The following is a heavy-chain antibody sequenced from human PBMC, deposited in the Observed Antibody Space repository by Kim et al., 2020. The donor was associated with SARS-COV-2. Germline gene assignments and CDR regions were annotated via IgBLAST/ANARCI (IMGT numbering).Heavy chain of an antibody. D-gene: IGHD3-16*01. Sequence: SETLSLTCAVYGGSFSGYYWSWIRQPPGKGLEWIGEINHSGSTNYNPSLKSRVTISVDTSKNQFSLKLSSVTAADTAVYYCARSGRRFLGEGRPIDYWGQGTLVTVSS. J-gene: IGHJ4*02. CDR3: ARSGRRFLGEGRPIDY. CDR2: INHSGST. CDR1: GGSFSGYY. V-gene: IGHV4-34*01.